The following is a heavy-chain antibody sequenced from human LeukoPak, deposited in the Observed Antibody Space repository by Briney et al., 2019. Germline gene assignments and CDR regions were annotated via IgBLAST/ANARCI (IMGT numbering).Heavy chain of an antibody. J-gene: IGHJ6*03. V-gene: IGHV3-48*03. D-gene: IGHD3-22*01. CDR1: GFTFSSYE. CDR3: ARATYYYDSSGYNKRYYYYYMDV. CDR2: ISSSGSTI. Sequence: PGGSLRLSCAASGFTFSSYEMNWVRQAPGKGLEWVSYISSSGSTIYYADSVKGRFTISRDNAKNSLYLQMNSLRAEDTAVYYCARATYYYDSSGYNKRYYYYYMDVWGKGTTVTISS.